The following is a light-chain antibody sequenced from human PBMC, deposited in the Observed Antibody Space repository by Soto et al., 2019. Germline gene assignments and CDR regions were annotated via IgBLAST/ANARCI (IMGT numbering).Light chain of an antibody. CDR1: QSISSW. CDR3: QQYNSYPLN. Sequence: DIQMTQSPSTLSASVGDRVTITCRASQSISSWLAWYQQKPGKAPNLLIYKASSLESGVPSRFSGSGSGTEFTLTISSLQPDDFATYYCQQYNSYPLNVGGGTKVEIK. CDR2: KAS. V-gene: IGKV1-5*03. J-gene: IGKJ4*01.